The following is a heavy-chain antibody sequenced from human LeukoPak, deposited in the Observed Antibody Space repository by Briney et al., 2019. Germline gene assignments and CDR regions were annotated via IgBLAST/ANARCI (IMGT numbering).Heavy chain of an antibody. CDR3: ARPFVEMATELPWFDY. J-gene: IGHJ4*02. CDR1: GFTFSSYG. D-gene: IGHD5-24*01. CDR2: ISYDGSNK. Sequence: GGSLRLSCAASGFTFSSYGIHWVRQAPGKGLEWVAVISYDGSNKYYADSVKGRFTISRDNSKNTLYLQMNSLRAEDTAVYYCARPFVEMATELPWFDYWGQGTLVTVSS. V-gene: IGHV3-30*03.